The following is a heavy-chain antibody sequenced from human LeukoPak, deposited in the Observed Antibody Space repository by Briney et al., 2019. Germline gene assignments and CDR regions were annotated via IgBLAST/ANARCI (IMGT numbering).Heavy chain of an antibody. CDR1: GFTFSSYS. Sequence: GGSLRLSCAASGFTFSSYSMNRVRQAPGKGLEWVSSISSSSSYIYYADSVKGRFTISRDNAKNSLYLQMNSLRAEDTAVYYCAKDHSRITMVRGVTAFDYWGQGTLVTVSS. CDR3: AKDHSRITMVRGVTAFDY. D-gene: IGHD3-10*01. J-gene: IGHJ4*02. CDR2: ISSSSSYI. V-gene: IGHV3-21*01.